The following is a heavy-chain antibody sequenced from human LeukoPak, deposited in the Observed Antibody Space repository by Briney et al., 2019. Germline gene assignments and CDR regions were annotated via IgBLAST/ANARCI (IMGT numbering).Heavy chain of an antibody. Sequence: ASVKVSCKASGYTFTGYYMHWVRQAPGQGLEWMGWINPNSGGTNYAQKFQGRVTMTRDTSISTAYMDLSRLRSDDAAVYYCARVISYYYDSSGYWEGYFDYWGQGTLVTVSS. CDR1: GYTFTGYY. D-gene: IGHD3-22*01. J-gene: IGHJ4*02. CDR3: ARVISYYYDSSGYWEGYFDY. CDR2: INPNSGGT. V-gene: IGHV1-2*02.